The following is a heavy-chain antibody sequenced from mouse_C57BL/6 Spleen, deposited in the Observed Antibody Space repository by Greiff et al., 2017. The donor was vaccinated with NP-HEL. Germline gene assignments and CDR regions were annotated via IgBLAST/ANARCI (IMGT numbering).Heavy chain of an antibody. D-gene: IGHD2-5*01. J-gene: IGHJ2*01. CDR1: GYTFTDYY. Sequence: EVKLQESGPVLVKPGASVKMSCKASGYTFTDYYMNWVKQSHGKSLEWIGVINPYNGGTSYNQKFTGKATLTVDKSSSTAYMELNSLTSEDSAVYYCARSSFYYSNLYFDYWGQGTTLTVSS. CDR2: INPYNGGT. V-gene: IGHV1-19*01. CDR3: ARSSFYYSNLYFDY.